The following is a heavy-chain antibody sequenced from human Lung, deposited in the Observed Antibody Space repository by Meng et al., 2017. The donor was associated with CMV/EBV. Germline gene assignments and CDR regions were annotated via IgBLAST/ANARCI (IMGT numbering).Heavy chain of an antibody. CDR1: GFTFSSYA. CDR3: AKASLSYYSDSSAYYFFDF. V-gene: IGHV3-23*03. J-gene: IGHJ4*02. CDR2: IYSGGGST. D-gene: IGHD3-22*01. Sequence: SCEASGFTFSSYAMSWVRQAPGKGLEWVSVIYSGGGSTYYADSVKGRFAISRDNSKNTLNLQMNSLRAEDTAIYYCAKASLSYYSDSSAYYFFDFWXQGTLVTVSS.